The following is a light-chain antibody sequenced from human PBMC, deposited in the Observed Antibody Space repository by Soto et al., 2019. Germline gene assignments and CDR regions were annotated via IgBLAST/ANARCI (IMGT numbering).Light chain of an antibody. CDR1: SSHIGAGYD. CDR3: QSYDSSLRDVV. V-gene: IGLV1-40*01. Sequence: QSVLTQPPSVSGAPGQRVTISCTGSSSHIGAGYDVHWYQQLPGTAPKLLIYGNSNRPSGVPDRFSGSKSGTSASLAITGLQAEDEADYYCQSYDSSLRDVVVGGGTKLTVL. CDR2: GNS. J-gene: IGLJ2*01.